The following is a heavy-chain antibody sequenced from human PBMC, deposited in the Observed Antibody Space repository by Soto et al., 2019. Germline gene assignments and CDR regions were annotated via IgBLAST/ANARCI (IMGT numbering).Heavy chain of an antibody. Sequence: QVQLVQSGAEVKEPGSSVKVSCKASGGGNFRDYRTTWVRRAPGQGLEWMGGIIPKLGSANYAQNFQGRVTVTADESTNTVYMELRSLRSDDTAVYYCARGGDSYNFGAVYWGQGTPVTVSS. CDR3: ARGGDSYNFGAVY. J-gene: IGHJ4*02. CDR1: GGGNFRDYR. D-gene: IGHD2-21*01. CDR2: IIPKLGSA. V-gene: IGHV1-69*01.